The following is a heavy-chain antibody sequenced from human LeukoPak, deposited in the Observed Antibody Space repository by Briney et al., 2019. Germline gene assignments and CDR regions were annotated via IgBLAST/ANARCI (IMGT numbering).Heavy chain of an antibody. CDR2: INPTGTST. D-gene: IGHD3-16*02. Sequence: ASVKVSCKASGYSFTRHYMHWVRQAPEQGLEWLGLINPTGTSTLYARKFQGRVTMTRDMSTTTDYMELSSLRSEDTAVYYCARDNSVGDIAWWFDPWGQGTLVTVSS. CDR1: GYSFTRHY. CDR3: ARDNSVGDIAWWFDP. J-gene: IGHJ5*02. V-gene: IGHV1-46*01.